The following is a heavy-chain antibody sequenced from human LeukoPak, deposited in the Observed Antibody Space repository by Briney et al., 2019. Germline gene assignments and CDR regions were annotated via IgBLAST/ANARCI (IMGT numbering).Heavy chain of an antibody. V-gene: IGHV4-34*01. J-gene: IGHJ3*02. CDR1: GGSFSNYY. D-gene: IGHD3-3*01. Sequence: SETLSLTCAVYGGSFSNYYWNWIRQPPGKGLEWIGEISHSGNTNYNPSLKSRVTISVDTSKNQFSLKLSSVTAADTAVYYCARLIRNITIFGVVRVGAFDIWGQGTMVTVSS. CDR3: ARLIRNITIFGVVRVGAFDI. CDR2: ISHSGNT.